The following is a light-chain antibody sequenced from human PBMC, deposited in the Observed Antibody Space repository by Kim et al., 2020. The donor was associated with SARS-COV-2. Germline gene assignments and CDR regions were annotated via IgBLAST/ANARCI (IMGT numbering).Light chain of an antibody. CDR2: GKN. V-gene: IGLV3-19*01. CDR3: NSRDSSGNLVV. Sequence: SSELTQDPAVSVALGQTVRITCQGDSLRSYYASWYQQKPGQAPVLVIYGKNNRPSGIPDRFSGSRSGNTVSLTITGAQAEDEADYYCNSRDSSGNLVVFGGGTQLTVL. CDR1: SLRSYY. J-gene: IGLJ2*01.